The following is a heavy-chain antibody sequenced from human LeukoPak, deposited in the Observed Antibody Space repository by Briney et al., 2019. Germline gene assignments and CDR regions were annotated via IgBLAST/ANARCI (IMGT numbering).Heavy chain of an antibody. CDR3: ARTTTSDAFDI. J-gene: IGHJ3*02. D-gene: IGHD1-1*01. Sequence: RSETLSLTCTVSGGSIISGGYYWSWIRQYPGKGLEWIGYIYYSGSTYYNPSLKSRVTISVDTSKNQFSLRLSSVTAADTAIYYCARTTTSDAFDIWGQGTMVTVSS. CDR1: GGSIISGGYY. CDR2: IYYSGST. V-gene: IGHV4-31*03.